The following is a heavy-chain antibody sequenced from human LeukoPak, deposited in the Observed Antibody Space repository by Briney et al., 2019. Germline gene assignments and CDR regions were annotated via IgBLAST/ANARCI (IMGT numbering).Heavy chain of an antibody. D-gene: IGHD3-10*01. Sequence: SVKVSCKASGGTFSSYAISWVRQAPGQGLEWMGGIIPIFGTTNYAQKFQDRVTITADKSTSTAYMELSSLRSEDTAVYYCARGMRALLWFGESYYYYYMDVWGKGTTVTVSS. CDR3: ARGMRALLWFGESYYYYYMDV. V-gene: IGHV1-69*06. J-gene: IGHJ6*03. CDR2: IIPIFGTT. CDR1: GGTFSSYA.